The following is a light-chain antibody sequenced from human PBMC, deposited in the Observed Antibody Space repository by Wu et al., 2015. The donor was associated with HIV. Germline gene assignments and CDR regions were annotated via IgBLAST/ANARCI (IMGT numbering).Light chain of an antibody. CDR1: QSISTY. CDR3: QQRSSWPT. CDR2: DAS. V-gene: IGKV3-11*01. J-gene: IGKJ4*01. Sequence: EIVLTQSPATLSLSPGERATLSCRASQSISTYLAWYQQKAGQAPRLLIYDASSRATGIPARFSGSGSGTDFNLTIGSLEPEDFAVYYCQQRSSWPTFGGGTKVDIK.